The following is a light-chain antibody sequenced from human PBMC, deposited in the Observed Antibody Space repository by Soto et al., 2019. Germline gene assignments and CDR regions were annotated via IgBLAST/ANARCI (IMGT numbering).Light chain of an antibody. CDR1: QSVSTN. Sequence: EIVMTQSPVTLSVSPGERATLSCRASQSVSTNLAWYQQKPGQGPRLLMYGASTRATGIPARFSGSGSGTEFTLTISSLQSEDFVVYYCHQYNNWPLTFGGGTKVEIK. J-gene: IGKJ4*01. CDR3: HQYNNWPLT. CDR2: GAS. V-gene: IGKV3-15*01.